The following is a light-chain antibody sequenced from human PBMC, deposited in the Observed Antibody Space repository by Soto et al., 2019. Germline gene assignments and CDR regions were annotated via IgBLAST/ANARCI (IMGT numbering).Light chain of an antibody. CDR3: QQYVSSPT. J-gene: IGKJ1*01. Sequence: SVLTQSPGTLPLSPGDRAPLFCRASQRVNSHFLAWYPQKPGQAPRLLIYGASIRATGIPDWFSGSGSGTDFSLTISRLEPEDFAVYYFQQYVSSPTFGQGTKVEI. V-gene: IGKV3-20*01. CDR2: GAS. CDR1: QRVNSHF.